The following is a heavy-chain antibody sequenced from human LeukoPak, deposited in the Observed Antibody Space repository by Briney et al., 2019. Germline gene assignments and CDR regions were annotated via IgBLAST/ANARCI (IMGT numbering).Heavy chain of an antibody. V-gene: IGHV3-30*02. Sequence: GGSLRLSCSASGFTFNTYGMHWVRQAPGKGLEWVAFIRYDGSDKYYADSVKGRFTISRDNAKNSLYLQMNSLRAEDTAVYYCAWASYDILPGRGNYFDYWGQGTLVTVSS. J-gene: IGHJ4*02. CDR1: GFTFNTYG. CDR3: AWASYDILPGRGNYFDY. D-gene: IGHD3-9*01. CDR2: IRYDGSDK.